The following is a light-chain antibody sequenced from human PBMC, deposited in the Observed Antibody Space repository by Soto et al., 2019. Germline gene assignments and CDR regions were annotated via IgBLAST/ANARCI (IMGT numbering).Light chain of an antibody. CDR1: QSVSSN. J-gene: IGKJ2*01. Sequence: EIVMTQSPATLSVSPGERATLSCRASQSVSSNLAWYQQKPGQAPRLLIYGASTRATGIPARFSGSGSGTEFTLTISSLQSEXFAVXYCQQYNNWPYTFGQGTKLEIK. CDR2: GAS. CDR3: QQYNNWPYT. V-gene: IGKV3-15*01.